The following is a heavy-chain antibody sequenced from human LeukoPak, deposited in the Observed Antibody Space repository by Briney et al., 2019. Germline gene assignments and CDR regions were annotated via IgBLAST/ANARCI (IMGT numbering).Heavy chain of an antibody. D-gene: IGHD2-2*01. CDR1: GGTFSSYA. J-gene: IGHJ5*02. CDR2: IIPIFGTT. Sequence: SVKVSCKASGGTFSSYAISWVRQAPGQGLEWMGGIIPIFGTTNYAQKFQGRVTITTDESTSTAYMELSSLRSEDTAVYYCARDSCSSTSCYPVDPWGQGTLVTVSS. CDR3: ARDSCSSTSCYPVDP. V-gene: IGHV1-69*05.